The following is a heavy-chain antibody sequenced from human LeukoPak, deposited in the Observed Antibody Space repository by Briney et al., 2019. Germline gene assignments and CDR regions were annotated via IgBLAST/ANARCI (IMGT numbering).Heavy chain of an antibody. Sequence: GGSLRLSCAASGFTFSSYAMHWVRQAPGKGLEWVAVISYDGSNKYYADSVKGRFTISRDNSKNTLYLQVNSLRAEDTAVYYCARGLIVPAAIIGEPDRFDYWGQGTLVTVSS. CDR3: ARGLIVPAAIIGEPDRFDY. V-gene: IGHV3-30-3*01. CDR2: ISYDGSNK. CDR1: GFTFSSYA. J-gene: IGHJ4*02. D-gene: IGHD2-2*02.